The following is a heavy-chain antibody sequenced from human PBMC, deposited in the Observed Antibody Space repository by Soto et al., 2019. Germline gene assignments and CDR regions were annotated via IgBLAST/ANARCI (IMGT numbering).Heavy chain of an antibody. D-gene: IGHD3-3*01. CDR1: GGSISSYY. J-gene: IGHJ6*02. Sequence: SETLSLTCTVSGGSISSYYWSWIRQPAGKGLEWIGRIYTSGSTNYNPSLKSRVTMSVDTSKNQFSLKLSSVTAADTAVYYCARDYDFWSGAVYYYGMDVWGQGTTVTVSS. V-gene: IGHV4-4*07. CDR3: ARDYDFWSGAVYYYGMDV. CDR2: IYTSGST.